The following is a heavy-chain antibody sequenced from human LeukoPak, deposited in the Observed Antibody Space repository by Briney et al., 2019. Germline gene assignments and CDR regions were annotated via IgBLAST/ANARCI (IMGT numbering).Heavy chain of an antibody. CDR3: ARGNWFDP. CDR2: IYYSGST. Sequence: SETLSLTCTVSSGSISSYYWSWIRQPPGKGLEWIGYIYYSGSTNYNPSLKSRVTISVDTSKNQFSLKLSSVTAADTAVYYCARGNWFDPWGQGTLVTVSS. V-gene: IGHV4-59*01. CDR1: SGSISSYY. J-gene: IGHJ5*02.